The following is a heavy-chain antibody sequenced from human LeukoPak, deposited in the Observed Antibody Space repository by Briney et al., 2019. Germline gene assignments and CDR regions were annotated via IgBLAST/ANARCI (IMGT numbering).Heavy chain of an antibody. Sequence: ETLSLTCTVSGGSISSYYWSWIRQPPGKGLEWVSAISGSGGSTYYADSVKGRFTISRDNSKNTLYLQMNSLRAEDTAVYYCAKGKMVYSGYDPFDYWGQGTLVTVSS. CDR1: GGSISSYY. CDR2: ISGSGGST. CDR3: AKGKMVYSGYDPFDY. D-gene: IGHD5-12*01. V-gene: IGHV3-23*01. J-gene: IGHJ4*02.